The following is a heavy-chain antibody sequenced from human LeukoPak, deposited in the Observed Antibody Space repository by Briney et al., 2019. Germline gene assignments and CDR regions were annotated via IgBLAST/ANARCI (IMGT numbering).Heavy chain of an antibody. Sequence: SETLSLTCAVSGGSIRSGGYSWSWLRQPPGKGLEWIGYIYHSGSTYYNPSLKSRVTISVDRSKNQFSLKLSSVTAADTAVYYCARVGGYYYDSSVTDAFDIWGQGTMVTVSS. CDR2: IYHSGST. J-gene: IGHJ3*02. V-gene: IGHV4-30-2*01. D-gene: IGHD3-22*01. CDR1: GGSIRSGGYS. CDR3: ARVGGYYYDSSVTDAFDI.